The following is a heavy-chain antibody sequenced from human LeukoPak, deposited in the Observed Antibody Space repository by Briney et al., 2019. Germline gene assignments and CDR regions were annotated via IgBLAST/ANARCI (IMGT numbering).Heavy chain of an antibody. J-gene: IGHJ4*02. CDR1: GGSFSGYY. Sequence: PSETLSLTCAVYGGSFSGYYWSWIRQPPGKGLEWIGEINHSGSTNYNPSLKSRVTISVDTSKNQFSLKLSSVTAADTAVYYCARRAAVAGTGYYFDYRGQGTLVTVSS. CDR2: INHSGST. D-gene: IGHD6-19*01. V-gene: IGHV4-34*01. CDR3: ARRAAVAGTGYYFDY.